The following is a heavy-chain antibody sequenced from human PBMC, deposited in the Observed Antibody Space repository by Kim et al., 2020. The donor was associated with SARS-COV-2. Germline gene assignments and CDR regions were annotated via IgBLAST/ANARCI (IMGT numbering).Heavy chain of an antibody. D-gene: IGHD5-12*01. CDR3: AREGLRYNWFDP. J-gene: IGHJ5*02. Sequence: SNPSLKSRVTISVDTSKNQFALKLSSVTAADTAVYYCAREGLRYNWFDPWGQGTLVTVSS. V-gene: IGHV4-34*01.